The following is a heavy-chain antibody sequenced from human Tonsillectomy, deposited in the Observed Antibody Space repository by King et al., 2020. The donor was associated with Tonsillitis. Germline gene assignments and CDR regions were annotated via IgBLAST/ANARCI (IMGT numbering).Heavy chain of an antibody. V-gene: IGHV3-30*18. CDR1: GFTFSSYG. D-gene: IGHD3-22*01. Sequence: VQLVESGGGVVQPGRSLRLSCAASGFTFSSYGMHWVRQAPGKGLEWAAVISYDGSNKYYADSVKGRFTISRDNSKNTLYLQMHSLRAEDTAVYYCAKGYDSSCYYSDYFDHWGRGTLVSVSS. J-gene: IGHJ2*01. CDR3: AKGYDSSCYYSDYFDH. CDR2: ISYDGSNK.